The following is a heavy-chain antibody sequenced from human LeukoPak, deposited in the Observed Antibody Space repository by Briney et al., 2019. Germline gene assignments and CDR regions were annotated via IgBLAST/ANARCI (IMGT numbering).Heavy chain of an antibody. CDR2: ISGSGGST. J-gene: IGHJ4*02. V-gene: IGHV3-23*01. Sequence: GGSLRLSCAASGFTFSSYAMSRVRQAPGKGLEWVSAISGSGGSTYYADSVKGRFTISRDNSKNTLYLQMNSLRAEDTAVYYCAKGRRYCSSTSCYFDYWGQGTLVTVSS. CDR3: AKGRRYCSSTSCYFDY. D-gene: IGHD2-2*01. CDR1: GFTFSSYA.